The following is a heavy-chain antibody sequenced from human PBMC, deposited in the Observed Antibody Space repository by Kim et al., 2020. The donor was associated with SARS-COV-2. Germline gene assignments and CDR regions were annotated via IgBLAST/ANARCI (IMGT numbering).Heavy chain of an antibody. J-gene: IGHJ5*02. V-gene: IGHV4-59*01. CDR2: IYHSGST. D-gene: IGHD6-19*01. Sequence: SETLSLTCTVSGGSISNYYWSWIRQPPGKGLEWIGYIYHSGSTNYNPSLKSRVTILVDTSKNQFSLKLSSVTAADTAVYYCARVAPSIAVAVAFDPWGQGTLVTVSS. CDR3: ARVAPSIAVAVAFDP. CDR1: GGSISNYY.